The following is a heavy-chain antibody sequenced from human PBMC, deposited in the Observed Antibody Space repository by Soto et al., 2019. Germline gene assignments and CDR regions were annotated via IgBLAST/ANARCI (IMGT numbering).Heavy chain of an antibody. V-gene: IGHV1-2*04. Sequence: QVQLVQSGAEVKKPGASVKVSCKASGYTFTGYYMHWVRQAPGQGLEWMGWINPNSGGTNYAQKFQGWVTMTRDTSISTAYMELSRLRSDDTAVYYCARAYYYDSSGYYPPGYYYGMDVWGQGTTVTVS. CDR2: INPNSGGT. CDR1: GYTFTGYY. CDR3: ARAYYYDSSGYYPPGYYYGMDV. J-gene: IGHJ6*02. D-gene: IGHD3-22*01.